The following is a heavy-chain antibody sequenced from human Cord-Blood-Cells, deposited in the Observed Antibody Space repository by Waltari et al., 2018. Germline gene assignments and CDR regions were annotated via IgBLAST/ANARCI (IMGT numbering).Heavy chain of an antibody. J-gene: IGHJ3*02. CDR2: INHSGST. CDR1: GGSFSGYY. V-gene: IGHV4-34*01. CDR3: ARRGYYYGSGSAFDI. Sequence: QVQLQQWGAGLLKPSETLSLTCAVYGGSFSGYYWSWIRQPPGKGLEWIGEINHSGSTKYTPSLKSRVTISVDTSKNQFSLKLSSVTAADTAVYYCARRGYYYGSGSAFDIWGQGTMVTVSS. D-gene: IGHD3-10*01.